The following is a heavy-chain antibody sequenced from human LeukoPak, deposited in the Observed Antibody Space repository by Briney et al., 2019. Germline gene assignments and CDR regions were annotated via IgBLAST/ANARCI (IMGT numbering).Heavy chain of an antibody. CDR2: IYTSGST. V-gene: IGHV4-61*02. CDR3: ARDSGSLWRPSLDAFDI. CDR1: GASISSGNYF. Sequence: SETLSLTCTVSGASISSGNYFWSWLRQPAGKGLEWIGRIYTSGSTYYNPSLKSRVTISVDWSKNQFSLKLSSVTAADTAVYYCARDSGSLWRPSLDAFDIWGQGTMVTVSS. J-gene: IGHJ3*02. D-gene: IGHD1-26*01.